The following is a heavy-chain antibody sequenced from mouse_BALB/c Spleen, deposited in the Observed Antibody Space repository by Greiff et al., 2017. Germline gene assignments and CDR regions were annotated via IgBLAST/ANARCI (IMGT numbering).Heavy chain of an antibody. V-gene: IGHV5-6-2*01. CDR2: INSNGGST. D-gene: IGHD1-1*01. CDR3: ARQITTVDWYFDV. CDR1: GFTFSSYY. J-gene: IGHJ1*01. Sequence: DVQLVESGGGLVKLGGSLKLSCAASGFTFSSYYMSWVRQTPEKRLELVAAINSNGGSTYYPDTVKGRFTISRDNAKNTLYLQMSSLKSEDTALYYCARQITTVDWYFDVWGAGTTVTVSS.